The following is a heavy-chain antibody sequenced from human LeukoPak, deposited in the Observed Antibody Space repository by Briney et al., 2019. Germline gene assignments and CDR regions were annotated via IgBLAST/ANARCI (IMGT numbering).Heavy chain of an antibody. CDR2: INSDGSST. CDR3: AKHASTSKNWFDP. CDR1: GFTFSSYW. D-gene: IGHD2/OR15-2a*01. Sequence: PGGSLRLSCAAAGFTFSSYWMHWVRQAPGEGLVWVSRINSDGSSTNYADSVKGRFTISRDNAKNTLYLQMNSLRAEDTAVYYCAKHASTSKNWFDPWGQGTLVTVSS. V-gene: IGHV3-74*01. J-gene: IGHJ5*02.